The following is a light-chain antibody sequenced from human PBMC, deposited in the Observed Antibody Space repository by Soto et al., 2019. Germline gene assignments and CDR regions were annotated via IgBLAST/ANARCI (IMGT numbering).Light chain of an antibody. J-gene: IGKJ1*01. V-gene: IGKV1-6*01. Sequence: AIQMTQSPSSLSASVGYRVTITCRASQGISNDLGWYRQKPGRAPKILIYAASRLHSGVPSRFSGSGSGTDFTLTITSLQPEDSATYYCLQDYNYPRTFGQGTKVDI. CDR2: AAS. CDR3: LQDYNYPRT. CDR1: QGISND.